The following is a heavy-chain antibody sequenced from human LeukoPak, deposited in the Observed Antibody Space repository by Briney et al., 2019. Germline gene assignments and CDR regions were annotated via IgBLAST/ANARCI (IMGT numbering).Heavy chain of an antibody. CDR3: SRGGIRESRGWYGY. J-gene: IGHJ4*02. CDR2: ISSSGGII. CDR1: GFTFFTYT. D-gene: IGHD6-19*01. Sequence: GGSLRLSCAASGFTFFTYTMNWVRQAPGKGLEWVSSISSSGGIIYYADSVTGGFTISRDNPKRSLYLQINRVRDEETGVYYCSRGGIRESRGWYGYWGLGTLVTVSS. V-gene: IGHV3-21*01.